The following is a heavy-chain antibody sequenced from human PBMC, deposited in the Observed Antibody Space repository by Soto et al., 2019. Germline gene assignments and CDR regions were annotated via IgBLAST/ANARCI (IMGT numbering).Heavy chain of an antibody. CDR2: IIPIFGTA. J-gene: IGHJ5*02. CDR1: GGTFSSYA. Sequence: QVQLVQSGAEVKKPGSSVKVCCKASGGTFSSYAISWVRQAPGQGLEWMGGIIPIFGTANYAQKFQGRVTITADESTSTAYMELSSLRSEDTAVYYCARDRVAARPPAFDPWGQGTLVTVSS. V-gene: IGHV1-69*01. D-gene: IGHD2-15*01. CDR3: ARDRVAARPPAFDP.